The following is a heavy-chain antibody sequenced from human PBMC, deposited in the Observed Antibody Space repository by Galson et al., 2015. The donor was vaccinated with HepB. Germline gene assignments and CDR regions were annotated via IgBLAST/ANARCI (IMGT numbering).Heavy chain of an antibody. D-gene: IGHD3-22*01. CDR2: FDPEDGET. V-gene: IGHV1-24*01. Sequence: SVKVSCKVSGYTLTELSMHWVRQAPGKGLEWMGGFDPEDGETIYAQKFQGRVTMTEDTSTDTAYMELSSLRSEDTAVYYCAKTLYYYDSSGYYNTGYFQHWGQGTLVTVSS. CDR1: GYTLTELS. CDR3: AKTLYYYDSSGYYNTGYFQH. J-gene: IGHJ1*01.